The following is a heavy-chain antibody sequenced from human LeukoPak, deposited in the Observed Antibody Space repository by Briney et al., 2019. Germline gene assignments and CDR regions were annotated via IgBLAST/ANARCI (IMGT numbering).Heavy chain of an antibody. CDR2: IYNSGST. CDR1: GFTVSSNY. J-gene: IGHJ4*02. CDR3: VSFYETY. Sequence: GGSLRLSCAASGFTVSSNYMSWVRQAPGKGLEWVSVIYNSGSTYYADSVKGRFTISKDNAKNTVYLQMNSLRAEDTAVYYCVSFYETYWGRGTLVTVSS. D-gene: IGHD2/OR15-2a*01. V-gene: IGHV3-53*01.